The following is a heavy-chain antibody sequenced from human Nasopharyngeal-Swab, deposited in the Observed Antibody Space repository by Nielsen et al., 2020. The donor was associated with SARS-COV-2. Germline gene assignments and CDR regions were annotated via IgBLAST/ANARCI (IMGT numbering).Heavy chain of an antibody. D-gene: IGHD3-16*01. Sequence: SETLSLTCAVYGGSFSGYYWSWIRQPPGKGLEWIGEINHSGSTNYNPSLKSRVTISLDTSKNKFSLKLSSVTAADTAVFYCARDMRYYDYVWGSSHYYYYGMYVWRQGTSVTVFS. V-gene: IGHV4-34*01. J-gene: IGHJ6*02. CDR1: GGSFSGYY. CDR2: INHSGST. CDR3: ARDMRYYDYVWGSSHYYYYGMYV.